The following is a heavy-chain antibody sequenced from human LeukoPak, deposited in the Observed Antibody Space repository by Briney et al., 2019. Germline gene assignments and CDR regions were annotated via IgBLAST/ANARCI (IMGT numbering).Heavy chain of an antibody. V-gene: IGHV4-59*02. CDR2: IYYSGST. J-gene: IGHJ3*02. Sequence: SETLSLTCTVSGGSVSSYYWSWIRQPPGKGLEWIGYIYYSGSTNYNPSLKSRVTISVDTSKNQFSLKLSSVTAADTAVYYCARERARAFDIWGQGTMVTVSS. CDR1: GGSVSSYY. CDR3: ARERARAFDI.